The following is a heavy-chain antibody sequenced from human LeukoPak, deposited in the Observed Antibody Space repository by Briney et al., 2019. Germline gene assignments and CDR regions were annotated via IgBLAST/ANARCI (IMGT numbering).Heavy chain of an antibody. CDR1: GGSISSNNW. Sequence: SETLSLTCAVSGGSISSNNWWIWVRQSPEKGLEWIGEIYHDGSTNYNPSLKGRVTISMDKSKNQLSLKLNFVTAADTAVYYCARDRGGYTYSHDYWGQGTLVTVSS. J-gene: IGHJ4*02. V-gene: IGHV4-4*02. D-gene: IGHD5-18*01. CDR3: ARDRGGYTYSHDY. CDR2: IYHDGST.